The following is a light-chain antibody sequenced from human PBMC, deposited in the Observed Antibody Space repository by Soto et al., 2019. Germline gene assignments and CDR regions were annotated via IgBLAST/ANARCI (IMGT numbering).Light chain of an antibody. CDR1: QSVNSNY. J-gene: IGKJ5*01. CDR3: QQRSNWPPNIT. V-gene: IGKV3-11*01. Sequence: EIVMTQSPATLSVSPGERATLSCRASQSVNSNYLAWYQQKPGHAPRLLIYDDANRATAIPARFRGSGSGTELTLTISSLEPEDFAVYYCQQRSNWPPNITFGQGTLLEI. CDR2: DDA.